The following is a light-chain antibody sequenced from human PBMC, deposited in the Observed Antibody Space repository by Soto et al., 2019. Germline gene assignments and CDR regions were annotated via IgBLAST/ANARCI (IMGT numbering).Light chain of an antibody. V-gene: IGKV1-9*01. CDR2: SAS. J-gene: IGKJ5*01. CDR3: QQLNSYPQT. CDR1: QNIERY. Sequence: DIQMTQSPSSLSTSIGDTITISCRASQNIERYLAWYQQKPGKPPKLLVYSASTLQSGVPSRFSGSGSGPDFTLTISSLQPEDSATYFCQQLNSYPQTFGQGIRLEIK.